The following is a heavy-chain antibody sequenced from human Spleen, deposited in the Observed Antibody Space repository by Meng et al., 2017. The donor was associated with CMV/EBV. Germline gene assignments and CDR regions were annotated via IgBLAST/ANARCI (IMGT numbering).Heavy chain of an antibody. V-gene: IGHV3-9*01. CDR2: ISWNSGSI. D-gene: IGHD3-22*01. CDR1: GFTFDDYA. CDR3: AKSGSRSLFSLSLN. Sequence: SLKISCAASGFTFDDYAMHWVRQAPGKGLEWVSGISWNSGSIGYADSVKGRFTISRDNARDSLYLQMNSLRPEDTALYYCAKSGSRSLFSLSLNWGQGTLVTVS. J-gene: IGHJ4*02.